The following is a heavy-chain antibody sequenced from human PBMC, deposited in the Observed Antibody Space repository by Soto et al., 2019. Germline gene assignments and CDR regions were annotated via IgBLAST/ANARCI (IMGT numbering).Heavy chain of an antibody. D-gene: IGHD3-22*01. CDR2: IHHSTGA. J-gene: IGHJ6*02. Sequence: QVQLQESGPGLVKPSGTLSLTCAVSGASISSSYWWSWVRQPPGKGLEWIGEIHHSTGANYNPSLRRRVVIAVDTSKNQLFLRVTSVTVADTAVYFCARNAAYDMDVWGQGTTVTVSS. V-gene: IGHV4-4*02. CDR1: GASISSSYW. CDR3: ARNAAYDMDV.